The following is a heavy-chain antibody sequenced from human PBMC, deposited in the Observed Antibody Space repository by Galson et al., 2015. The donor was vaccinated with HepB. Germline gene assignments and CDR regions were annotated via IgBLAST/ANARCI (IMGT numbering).Heavy chain of an antibody. CDR3: ARARGEAPYYYYYYMDV. CDR2: INPNSGGT. V-gene: IGHV1-2*02. CDR1: GYTFTGYY. J-gene: IGHJ6*03. D-gene: IGHD2-21*01. Sequence: SVKVSCKASGYTFTGYYMHWVRQAPGQGLEWMGWINPNSGGTNYAQKFRGRVTMTRDTSISTAYMELSRLRSDDTAVYYCARARGEAPYYYYYYMDVWGKGTTVTVSS.